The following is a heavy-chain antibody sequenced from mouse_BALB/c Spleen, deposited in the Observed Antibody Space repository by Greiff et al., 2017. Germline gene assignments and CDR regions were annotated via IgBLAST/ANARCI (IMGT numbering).Heavy chain of an antibody. J-gene: IGHJ2*01. Sequence: LQQPGAELVKPGASVKMSCKASGYTFTSYNMHWVKQTPGQGLEWIGAIYPGNGDTSYNQKFKGKATLTADKSSSTAYMQLSSLTSEDSAVYYCGRGYTLDYWGQGTTLTVSS. CDR2: IYPGNGDT. CDR3: GRGYTLDY. D-gene: IGHD2-2*01. V-gene: IGHV1-12*01. CDR1: GYTFTSYN.